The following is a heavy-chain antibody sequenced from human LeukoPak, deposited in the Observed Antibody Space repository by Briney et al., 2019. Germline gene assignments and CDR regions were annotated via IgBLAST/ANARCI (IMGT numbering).Heavy chain of an antibody. CDR2: IYSGGST. J-gene: IGHJ4*02. CDR1: GFTVSSNY. Sequence: PGGSLRLSCAASGFTVSSNYMSWVRQAPGKGWEWVSVIYSGGSTYYADSVRGGFTISRDNSKNTLYLQINSLRAEDTAVYYCARDANYYALDYWGQGTLVTVSS. V-gene: IGHV3-66*01. CDR3: ARDANYYALDY. D-gene: IGHD3-10*01.